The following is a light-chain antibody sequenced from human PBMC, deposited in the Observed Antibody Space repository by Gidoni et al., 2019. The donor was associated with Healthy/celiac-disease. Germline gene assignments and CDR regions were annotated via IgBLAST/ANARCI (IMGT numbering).Light chain of an antibody. CDR3: MQGIHLPLT. J-gene: IGKJ4*01. CDR2: EVS. CDR1: QRLLHSDGKTY. Sequence: IVMTHTSLPPSVTPGQPASISCKSSQRLLHSDGKTYLYWYLHKPGQSPQLLIYEVSSRFAGVPDRFSGRGSGTDFALKISRGEAEEVWVYDCMQGIHLPLTCGGETKVEI. V-gene: IGKV2-29*02.